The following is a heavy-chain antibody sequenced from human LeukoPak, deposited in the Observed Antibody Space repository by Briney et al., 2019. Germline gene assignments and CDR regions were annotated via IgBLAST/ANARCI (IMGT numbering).Heavy chain of an antibody. J-gene: IGHJ4*02. D-gene: IGHD6-19*01. CDR2: IKQDGSEK. CDR3: ARDKVGGSMAGSNFDY. CDR1: GFTFSSYW. Sequence: GGSLRLSCAASGFTFSSYWMSWVRQAPGKGLEWVANIKQDGSEKYYVDSVKGRFTISRDNAKNSLYLQMNSLRGEDTAVYYCARDKVGGSMAGSNFDYWGQGTLVTVSS. V-gene: IGHV3-7*01.